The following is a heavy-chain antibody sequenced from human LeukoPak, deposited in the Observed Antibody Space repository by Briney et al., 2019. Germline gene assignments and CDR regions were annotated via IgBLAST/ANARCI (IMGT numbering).Heavy chain of an antibody. V-gene: IGHV3-53*01. Sequence: GGSLRLSCSASSFIITDKSMTWVRQAPGKGLECVAIIYRGEVTAYADSVRGRFTISRDSGTNTLFLQMDNLRVDDTAVYYCARVVAAIALRDYHYVDVWGKGTTLSVS. CDR1: SFIITDKS. D-gene: IGHD6-19*01. J-gene: IGHJ6*03. CDR3: ARVVAAIALRDYHYVDV. CDR2: IYRGEVT.